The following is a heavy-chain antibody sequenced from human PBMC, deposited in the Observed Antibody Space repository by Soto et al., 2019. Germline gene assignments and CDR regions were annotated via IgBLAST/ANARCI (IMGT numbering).Heavy chain of an antibody. CDR1: GFTFSDYY. V-gene: IGHV3-11*01. D-gene: IGHD4-17*01. CDR2: ITSSASSI. Sequence: QVQLVESGGGLVKPGGSLRLSCAASGFTFSDYYMSWVRQAPGKGLEWVSYITSSASSIYYADSVKGRFTISRDNAKNSLYLQMNSLRAEDTAVYYCARDGSDYGDRYWYFELWGRGTLVTVSS. CDR3: ARDGSDYGDRYWYFEL. J-gene: IGHJ2*01.